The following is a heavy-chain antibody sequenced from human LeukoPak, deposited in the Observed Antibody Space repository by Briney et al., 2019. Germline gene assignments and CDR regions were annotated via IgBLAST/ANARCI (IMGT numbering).Heavy chain of an antibody. J-gene: IGHJ2*01. CDR1: GYSFTSHW. CDR2: ISPGDSDT. V-gene: IGHV5-51*04. Sequence: GESLKISCKGSGYSFTSHWIGWERQMPGKGLELMGIISPGDSDTRYSPSFQGQVTISADKPITTAYLQWSSLKASDTAMYYCAVVVVVVATDWYFDLWGRGTLVTVSS. CDR3: AVVVVVVATDWYFDL. D-gene: IGHD2-15*01.